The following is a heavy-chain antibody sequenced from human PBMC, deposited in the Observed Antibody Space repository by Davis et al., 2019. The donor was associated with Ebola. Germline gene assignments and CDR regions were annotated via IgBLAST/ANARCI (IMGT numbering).Heavy chain of an antibody. CDR2: IYYSGST. D-gene: IGHD6-6*01. Sequence: SETLSLTCTVSGGSISSYYWSWIRQPPGKGLEWIGYIYYSGSTNYNPSLKSRVTISVDTSKNQFSLKLSSVTAADTAVYYCARDRREYSSSSVYYYYYGMDVWGKGTTVTVSS. CDR1: GGSISSYY. CDR3: ARDRREYSSSSVYYYYYGMDV. V-gene: IGHV4-59*01. J-gene: IGHJ6*04.